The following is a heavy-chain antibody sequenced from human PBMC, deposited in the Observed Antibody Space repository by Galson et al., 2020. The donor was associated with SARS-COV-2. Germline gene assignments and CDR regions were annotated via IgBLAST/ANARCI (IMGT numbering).Heavy chain of an antibody. CDR1: GFTFSSYW. V-gene: IGHV3-74*01. CDR3: ARDRTYYDFWSGYLGPELGWQTDY. CDR2: INSDGSST. J-gene: IGHJ4*02. D-gene: IGHD3-3*01. Sequence: GGSLRLSCAASGFTFSSYWMHWVRQAPGKGLVWVSRINSDGSSTSYADSVKGRFTISRDNAKNTLYLQMNSLRAEDTAVYYCARDRTYYDFWSGYLGPELGWQTDYWGQGTLVTVSS.